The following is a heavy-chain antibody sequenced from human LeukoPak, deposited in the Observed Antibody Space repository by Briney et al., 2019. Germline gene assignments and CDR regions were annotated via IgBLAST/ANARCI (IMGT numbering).Heavy chain of an antibody. V-gene: IGHV3-21*04. J-gene: IGHJ6*02. CDR3: APGSTYYGMDV. CDR1: GFTFSSYS. CDR2: ISSSSSYI. Sequence: GGSLRLSCAASGFTFSSYSMNWVRQAPGKGLEWVSSISSSSSYIYYADSVKGRFTISRDNAKNSLYLQMNSLRAEDTAVYYCAPGSTYYGMDVWGQGTTVTVSS.